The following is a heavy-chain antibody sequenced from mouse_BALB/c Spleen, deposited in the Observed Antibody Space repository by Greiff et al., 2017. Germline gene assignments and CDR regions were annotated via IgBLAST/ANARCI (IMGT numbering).Heavy chain of an antibody. V-gene: IGHV2-9*02. J-gene: IGHJ3*01. Sequence: VKLMESGPGLVAPSQSLSITCTVSGFSLTSYGVHWVRQPPGKGLEWLGVIWAGGSTNYNSALMSRLSISKDNSKSQVFLKMNSLQTDDTAMYYCAREDDAWFAYWGQGTLVTVSA. CDR3: AREDDAWFAY. CDR2: IWAGGST. D-gene: IGHD2-3*01. CDR1: GFSLTSYG.